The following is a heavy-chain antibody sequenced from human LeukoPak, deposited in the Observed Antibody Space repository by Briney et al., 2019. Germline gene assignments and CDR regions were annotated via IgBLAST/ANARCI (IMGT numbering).Heavy chain of an antibody. CDR1: GDSISIYY. Sequence: SETLSLTCTVSGDSISIYYWNWIRQPPGEGLEWIGYIYYNGNTNYNPSLKSRVTISVDTSKNQFSLKLTSVTAADTAVYYCARGFGGYYSFDYWGQGTLVTVSS. CDR3: ARGFGGYYSFDY. V-gene: IGHV4-59*01. D-gene: IGHD3-3*01. CDR2: IYYNGNT. J-gene: IGHJ4*02.